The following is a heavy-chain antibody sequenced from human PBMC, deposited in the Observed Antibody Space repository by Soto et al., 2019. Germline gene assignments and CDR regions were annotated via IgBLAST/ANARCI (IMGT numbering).Heavy chain of an antibody. D-gene: IGHD2-15*01. CDR3: ARAACSGGSCYSVDY. CDR2: IYHSGST. J-gene: IGHJ4*02. CDR1: GGSISSGGYS. V-gene: IGHV4-30-2*01. Sequence: QLQLQESGSGLVKPSQTLSLTCAVSGGSISSGGYSWSWIRQPPGKGLEWIGYIYHSGSTYYNPSLKGRVTISVDRSKNQFSLKLSSVTAADTAVYYCARAACSGGSCYSVDYWGQGTLVTVSS.